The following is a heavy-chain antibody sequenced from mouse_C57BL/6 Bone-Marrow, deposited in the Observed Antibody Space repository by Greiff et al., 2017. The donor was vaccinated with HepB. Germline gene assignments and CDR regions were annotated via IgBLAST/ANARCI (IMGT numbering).Heavy chain of an antibody. Sequence: VAPSQSLSITCTVSGFSLTSYGVDWVRQSPGKGLEWLGVIWGVGSTNYNSALKSRLSISKDNSKSQVFLKMNSLQTDDTAMYYCASPYYYGSSYPFAYWGQGTLVTVSA. D-gene: IGHD1-1*01. CDR2: IWGVGST. CDR1: GFSLTSYG. J-gene: IGHJ3*01. CDR3: ASPYYYGSSYPFAY. V-gene: IGHV2-6*01.